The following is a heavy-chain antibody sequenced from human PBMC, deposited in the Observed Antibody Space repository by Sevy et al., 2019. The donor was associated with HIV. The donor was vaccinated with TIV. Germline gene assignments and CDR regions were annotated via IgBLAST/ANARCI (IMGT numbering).Heavy chain of an antibody. V-gene: IGHV3-11*01. Sequence: GGSVRLSCAASGFTFSDYYMSWIRQAPGKGLEWVSYISSSGSTIYYADSVKGRFTISRDNAKNSLYLQMNSLRAEDTAVYYCARGRGIAARLNGYYGMDVWGQGTTVTVSS. J-gene: IGHJ6*02. CDR2: ISSSGSTI. CDR3: ARGRGIAARLNGYYGMDV. CDR1: GFTFSDYY. D-gene: IGHD6-6*01.